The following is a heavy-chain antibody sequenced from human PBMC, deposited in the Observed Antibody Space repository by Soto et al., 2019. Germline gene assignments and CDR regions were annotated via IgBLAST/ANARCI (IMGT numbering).Heavy chain of an antibody. CDR3: ARTLYSYGPRFDY. CDR1: GGSTSRYY. Sequence: PSETLSLTCPVSGGSTSRYYWIWIRQPPGKGLEWIGYIYYSGSTNYNPSLKSRVTISVDTSKNQFSLKLSSVTAADTAVYYCARTLYSYGPRFDYWGQGTLVTSPQ. V-gene: IGHV4-59*01. J-gene: IGHJ4*02. D-gene: IGHD5-18*01. CDR2: IYYSGST.